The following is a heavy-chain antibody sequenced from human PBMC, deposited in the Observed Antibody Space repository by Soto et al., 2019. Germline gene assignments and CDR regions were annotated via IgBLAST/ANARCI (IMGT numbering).Heavy chain of an antibody. CDR1: GFTVSSNY. CDR3: ARDSDSSGYFDAFDI. D-gene: IGHD3-22*01. CDR2: IYSGGST. V-gene: IGHV3-53*01. J-gene: IGHJ3*02. Sequence: GGSLRLSCAASGFTVSSNYVSWVRQAPGKGLEWVSVIYSGGSTYYADSVKGRFTISRDNSKNTLYLQMNSLRAEDTAVYYCARDSDSSGYFDAFDIWGQGTMVTVSS.